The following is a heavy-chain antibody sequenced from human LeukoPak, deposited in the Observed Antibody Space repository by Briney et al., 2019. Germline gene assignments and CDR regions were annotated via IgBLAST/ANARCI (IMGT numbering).Heavy chain of an antibody. D-gene: IGHD1-14*01. J-gene: IGHJ6*01. Sequence: SQTLSLTCTVSGGSISSGGYYWSWIRQHPGKGLEWIGYIYYSGSTYYNPSLKSRVTISVDTSKNQFSLKLSSVTAADTAVYYCARNRRFALYYYYGMDVWGQRDHGHRLL. V-gene: IGHV4-31*03. CDR1: GGSISSGGYY. CDR3: ARNRRFALYYYYGMDV. CDR2: IYYSGST.